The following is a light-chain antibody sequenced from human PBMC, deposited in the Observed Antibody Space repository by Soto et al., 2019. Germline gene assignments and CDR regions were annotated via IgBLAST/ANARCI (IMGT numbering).Light chain of an antibody. V-gene: IGKV1-39*01. CDR2: AAS. CDR1: QSSSSF. Sequence: DIHMTQSPSSLSASVGARVPIPCRASQSSSSFLTWYQQKAGKAPKLMIYAASSLQRGVPSRFSGSGSGTDFTLTISSLQPEDFASYYCQQSFSTPPTVGQGTKVDIK. J-gene: IGKJ1*01. CDR3: QQSFSTPPT.